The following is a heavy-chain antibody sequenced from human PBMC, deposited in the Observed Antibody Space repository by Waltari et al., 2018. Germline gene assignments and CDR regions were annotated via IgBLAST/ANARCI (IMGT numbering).Heavy chain of an antibody. Sequence: QVQLVQSGAEVKKPGASVKVSCKASGYTFTGYYMHWVRQAPGQGLEWMGRINPNSGGTNYAQKFQGRVTMTRDKSISTAYLQWSSLKASDTAMYYCATGVGATTLTFDYWGQGTLVTVSS. D-gene: IGHD1-26*01. V-gene: IGHV1-2*06. CDR3: ATGVGATTLTFDY. CDR2: INPNSGGT. CDR1: GYTFTGYY. J-gene: IGHJ4*02.